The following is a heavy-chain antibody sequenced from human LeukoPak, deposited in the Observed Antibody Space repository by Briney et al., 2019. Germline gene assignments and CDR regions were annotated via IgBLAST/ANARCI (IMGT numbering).Heavy chain of an antibody. Sequence: SETLSLTCTVSGGSISSGSYYWSWIRQPARKGLEWIGRIYTSGSTNYNPSLKSRVTISVDTSKNQFSLKLSSVTAADTAVYYCARGIAAEEFLFDPWGQGTLVTVSS. CDR1: GGSISSGSYY. D-gene: IGHD6-13*01. CDR2: IYTSGST. V-gene: IGHV4-61*02. CDR3: ARGIAAEEFLFDP. J-gene: IGHJ5*02.